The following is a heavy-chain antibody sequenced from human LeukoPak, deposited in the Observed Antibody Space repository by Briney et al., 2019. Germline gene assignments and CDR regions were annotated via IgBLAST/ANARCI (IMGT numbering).Heavy chain of an antibody. CDR1: GFTFSDYY. D-gene: IGHD3-22*01. CDR3: ARSPRYYDSSGFEYFQH. J-gene: IGHJ1*01. V-gene: IGHV3-11*04. CDR2: ISSSGSTI. Sequence: PGGSLRLSCAASGFTFSDYYMSWIRQAPGKGPEWVSYISSSGSTIYYADSVKGRFTISRDNAKNSLYLQMNSLRAEDTAVYYCARSPRYYDSSGFEYFQHWGQGTLVTVSS.